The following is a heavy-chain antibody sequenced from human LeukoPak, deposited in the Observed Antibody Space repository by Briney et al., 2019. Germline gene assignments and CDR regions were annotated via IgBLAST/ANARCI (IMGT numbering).Heavy chain of an antibody. D-gene: IGHD3-22*01. V-gene: IGHV4-38-2*02. CDR2: VYHIGNT. CDR1: GYSLSRGCY. Sequence: SETLSLTCSVSGYSLSRGCYWAWIRQPPGRGLEWIGTVYHIGNTYYNPSLESRASMSVDTSTNEFSLTLKSVTAADTAVYYCARVGWIITSAIDYWGQGALVTVSS. CDR3: ARVGWIITSAIDY. J-gene: IGHJ4*02.